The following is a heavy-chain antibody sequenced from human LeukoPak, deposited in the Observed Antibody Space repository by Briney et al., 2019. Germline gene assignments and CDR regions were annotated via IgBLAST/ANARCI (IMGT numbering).Heavy chain of an antibody. J-gene: IGHJ4*02. CDR1: GYTFTGYY. D-gene: IGHD3-22*01. CDR2: INPNSGGT. CDR3: ARYYYDGSGYYKSYYFDY. V-gene: IGHV1-2*06. Sequence: ASVKVSCKASGYTFTGYYMHWVRQAPGQGLEWMGRINPNSGGTNYAQKFQGRVTMTRDTSISTAYKELSRLRSDDTAVYYCARYYYDGSGYYKSYYFDYWGQGTLVTVSS.